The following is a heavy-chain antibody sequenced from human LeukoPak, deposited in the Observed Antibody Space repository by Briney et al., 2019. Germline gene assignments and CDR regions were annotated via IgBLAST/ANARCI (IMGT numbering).Heavy chain of an antibody. J-gene: IGHJ3*02. D-gene: IGHD3-16*01. CDR2: IYSGGST. CDR1: GFTVSSNY. CDR3: ARAAYDLDAFDI. V-gene: IGHV3-53*01. Sequence: GGSLRLSCAAFGFTVSSNYMSWVRQAPGKGLEWVSVIYSGGSTYYADSVEGRFTISRDNSKNTLYLQMNSLRAEDTAVYYCARAAYDLDAFDIWGQGTMVTVSS.